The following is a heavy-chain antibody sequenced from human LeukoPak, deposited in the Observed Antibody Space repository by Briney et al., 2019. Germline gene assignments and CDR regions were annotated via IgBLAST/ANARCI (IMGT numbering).Heavy chain of an antibody. CDR1: RGPMNGHS. CDR2: VHYSGRT. D-gene: IGHD3-3*01. J-gene: IGHJ4*02. CDR3: VRLNTYDDFDY. V-gene: IGHV4-59*11. Sequence: SETLSLTCTVSRGPMNGHSWSWIRQPPSTGLEWIGNVHYSGRTTYSPSLKSRVAISLDTSKNQFSLILSSVTAADSAMYYCVRLNTYDDFDYWGQGTLVTVPS.